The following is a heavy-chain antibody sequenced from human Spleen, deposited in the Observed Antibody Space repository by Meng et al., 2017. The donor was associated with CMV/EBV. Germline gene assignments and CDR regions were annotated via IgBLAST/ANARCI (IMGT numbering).Heavy chain of an antibody. J-gene: IGHJ4*02. CDR1: GFTFSSYG. Sequence: GGSLRLSCAASGFTFSSYGMHWVRQAPGKGLEWVAFIRYDGSNKYYADSVKGRFTISRDNSKNTLYLQMNSLRAEDTAVYYCAKGMTTVVTYLDYWGQGTLVTVSS. D-gene: IGHD4-23*01. V-gene: IGHV3-30*02. CDR2: IRYDGSNK. CDR3: AKGMTTVVTYLDY.